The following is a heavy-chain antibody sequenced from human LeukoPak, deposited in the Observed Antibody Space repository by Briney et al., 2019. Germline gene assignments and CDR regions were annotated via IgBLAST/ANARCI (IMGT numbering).Heavy chain of an antibody. CDR1: GYTFTSYT. CDR3: ARGIAVAGNYFDY. CDR2: INAGNGNT. D-gene: IGHD6-19*01. Sequence: ASVKVSCKASGYTFTSYTMHWVRQAPGQRLEWMGWINAGNGNTKYSQKFQGRVTITGDTSASTAYMELSSLRSEDTAVYYCARGIAVAGNYFDYWGQGTLVTVSS. V-gene: IGHV1-3*01. J-gene: IGHJ4*02.